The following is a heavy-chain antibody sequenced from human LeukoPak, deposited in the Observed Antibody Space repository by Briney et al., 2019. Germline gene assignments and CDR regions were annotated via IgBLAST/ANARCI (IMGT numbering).Heavy chain of an antibody. D-gene: IGHD1-1*01. CDR3: ARDYNWTFDY. V-gene: IGHV4-4*07. J-gene: IGHJ4*02. CDR1: GGSISTYY. Sequence: PSETLSLTCTVSGGSISTYYWSWIRQPAGKGLEWIGRIYSSGGTNYNPSLRSRVTMSVDTSKNQFSLKLSSVTAADTAVYSCARDYNWTFDYWGQGTLVTVSS. CDR2: IYSSGGT.